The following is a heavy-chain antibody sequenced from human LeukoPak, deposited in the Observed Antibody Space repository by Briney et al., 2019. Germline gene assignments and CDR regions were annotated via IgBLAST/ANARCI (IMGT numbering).Heavy chain of an antibody. J-gene: IGHJ4*02. CDR3: GRWLPSGSYTGVDY. V-gene: IGHV3-74*01. CDR1: GFTFSSIW. CDR2: INSDGSST. D-gene: IGHD1-26*01. Sequence: PGGSLRPSCAASGFTFSSIWMSWVRQAPGKGLVWVSRINSDGSSTIYADSVKGRFTISRDNAKNTLYLQMNSLRAEDTAVYYCGRWLPSGSYTGVDYWGQGTLVTVSS.